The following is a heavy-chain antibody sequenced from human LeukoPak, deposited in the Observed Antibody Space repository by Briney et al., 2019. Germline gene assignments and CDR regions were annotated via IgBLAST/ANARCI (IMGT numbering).Heavy chain of an antibody. CDR2: IIPIFGTS. V-gene: IGHV1-69*15. CDR3: AVVVVPAAITGIDY. D-gene: IGHD2-2*02. J-gene: IGHJ4*02. Sequence: GSSVKVSCKASGGTFSSYAISWVRQAPGQGVEWMGRIIPIFGTSNYAQKFQGRVTITADESTSTAYMELSSLRSEDTAVYYCAVVVVPAAITGIDYWGQGTLVTVSS. CDR1: GGTFSSYA.